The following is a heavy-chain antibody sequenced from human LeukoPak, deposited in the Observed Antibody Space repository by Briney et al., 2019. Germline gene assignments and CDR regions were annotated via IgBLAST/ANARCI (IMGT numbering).Heavy chain of an antibody. CDR2: INPNTGGT. CDR1: GYTFTGYY. V-gene: IGHV1-2*02. CDR3: ARDPIVVAATFLVNWFDP. J-gene: IGHJ5*02. D-gene: IGHD2-15*01. Sequence: ASVKVSCKASGYTFTGYYMHWVRQAPGQGLEWMGWINPNTGGTDYAQKFQGRVTMTRDTSISTAYMELSRLTSDDTAVYYCARDPIVVAATFLVNWFDPWGQGTLVTVSS.